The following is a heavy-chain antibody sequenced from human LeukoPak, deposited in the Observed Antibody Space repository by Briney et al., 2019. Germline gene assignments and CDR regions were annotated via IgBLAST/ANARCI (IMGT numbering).Heavy chain of an antibody. V-gene: IGHV4-34*01. CDR1: GGSFSGYY. J-gene: IGHJ4*02. CDR3: ASESRYNWNFYY. Sequence: SETLSLACAVYGGSFSGYYWTWIRQPPGKGLEWIGEINHSGSTNYNPSLKSRVTISIDTSKNQFSLRLSSVTAADTAVYYCASESRYNWNFYYWGQGTLVTVSS. CDR2: INHSGST. D-gene: IGHD1-7*01.